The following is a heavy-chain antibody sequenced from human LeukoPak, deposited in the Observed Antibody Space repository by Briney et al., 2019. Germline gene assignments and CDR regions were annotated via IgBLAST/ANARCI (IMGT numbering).Heavy chain of an antibody. CDR3: ARGFYTYDQ. V-gene: IGHV3-11*04. CDR1: GFTFINAW. D-gene: IGHD5-24*01. Sequence: GGSLRLSCAASGFTFINAWMSWIRQAPGKGLEWVSSISSSDNTIYYTDSVKGRFAISRDNAKNSLYLQMKSLRAEDTAVYYCARGFYTYDQWGQGTLVTVSS. CDR2: ISSSDNTI. J-gene: IGHJ5*02.